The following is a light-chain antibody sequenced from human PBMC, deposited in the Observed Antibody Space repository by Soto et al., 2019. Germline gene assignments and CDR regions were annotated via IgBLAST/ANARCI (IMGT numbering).Light chain of an antibody. CDR3: QQTYSSPFT. CDR2: AAS. CDR1: HYISTY. J-gene: IGKJ3*01. Sequence: DIQMTQSPSSLSASVGDRVTITCRASHYISTYLNWYQQKSGKAPKLLIYAASSLHSGVPSRFSGSGSGTDFTLTISSPQPDDVATYHFQQTYSSPFTFGPGTKVDIK. V-gene: IGKV1-39*01.